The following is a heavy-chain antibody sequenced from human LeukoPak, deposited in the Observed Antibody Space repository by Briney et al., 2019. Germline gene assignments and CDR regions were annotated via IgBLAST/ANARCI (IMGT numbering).Heavy chain of an antibody. D-gene: IGHD1-1*01. CDR3: TSAGRPYYYYNMDV. CDR1: GGSISGYY. V-gene: IGHV4-59*01. J-gene: IGHJ6*02. Sequence: ASETLSLTCAVSGGSISGYYWSWIRQPPGRGLEWIGYIYYTGSTNYNPYLKSRVTISLDTSKNQFSLRLSSVTAADTAVYYCTSAGRPYYYYNMDVWGQGTTVTVSS. CDR2: IYYTGST.